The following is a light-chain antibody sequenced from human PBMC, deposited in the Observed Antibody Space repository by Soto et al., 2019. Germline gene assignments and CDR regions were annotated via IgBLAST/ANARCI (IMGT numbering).Light chain of an antibody. J-gene: IGKJ5*01. V-gene: IGKV3-15*01. CDR2: GAA. Sequence: IVFAQSSGTLTLSPRERATLSCRASQSVSSNLAWYQQKPGQAPRLLIYGAATRATGIPARFSGSGSGTEFTLTISSLQSEDFAVYYCQQRSYPITFGQGTRLEIK. CDR3: QQRSYPIT. CDR1: QSVSSN.